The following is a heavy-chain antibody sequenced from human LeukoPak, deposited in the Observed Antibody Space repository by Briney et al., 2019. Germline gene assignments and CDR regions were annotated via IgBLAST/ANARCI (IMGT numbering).Heavy chain of an antibody. V-gene: IGHV3-23*01. CDR3: AKDSSGYSYGYDY. CDR2: ISGSGGST. CDR1: GFTFSSYG. Sequence: QPGRSLRLSCAASGFTFSSYGMHWVRQAPGKGLEWVSAISGSGGSTYYADSVKGRFTISRDNSKNTLYLQMNSLRAEDTAVYYCAKDSSGYSYGYDYWGQGTLVTVSS. J-gene: IGHJ4*02. D-gene: IGHD5-18*01.